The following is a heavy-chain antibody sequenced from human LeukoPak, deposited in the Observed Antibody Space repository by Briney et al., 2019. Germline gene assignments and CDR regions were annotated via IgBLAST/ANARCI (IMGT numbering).Heavy chain of an antibody. CDR3: AKDAGWFGVNWFDP. V-gene: IGHV3-30*18. D-gene: IGHD3-3*01. Sequence: GGSLRLSCAASGFTFSSYGMHWVRQAPGKGLEWVAVISYDGSNKYYADSVKGRFTISRDNSKNTLYLQMNSLRAEDTAVYYYAKDAGWFGVNWFDPWGQGTLVTVSS. CDR2: ISYDGSNK. CDR1: GFTFSSYG. J-gene: IGHJ5*02.